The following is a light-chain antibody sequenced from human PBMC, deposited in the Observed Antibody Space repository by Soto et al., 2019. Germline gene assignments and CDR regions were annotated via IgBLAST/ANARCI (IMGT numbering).Light chain of an antibody. CDR3: HQYGSLRYT. CDR2: ATF. V-gene: IGKV3-20*01. Sequence: EIVLTQSPGTLSLSPGKRATLSCRASQSLGTTDSVWYQQRSGQPPRLVLHATFSTASGIPARFTGSGSWTDFTVTIITLEPAVSAVYSCHQYGSLRYTFGRRTRLE. J-gene: IGKJ5*01. CDR1: QSLGTTD.